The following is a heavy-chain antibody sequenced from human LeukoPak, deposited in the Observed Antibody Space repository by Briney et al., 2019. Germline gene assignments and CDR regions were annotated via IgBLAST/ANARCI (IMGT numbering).Heavy chain of an antibody. V-gene: IGHV4-61*02. CDR3: AIGHYYGSGSYFDY. CDR2: IYTSGST. J-gene: IGHJ4*02. D-gene: IGHD3-10*01. CDR1: GGSISSGGSY. Sequence: PSETLSLTCTVSGGSISSGGSYRSWIRQPAGKGLEWIGRIYTSGSTNYNPSLKSRVTISVDTSKNQFSLKLSSVTAADTAVYYCAIGHYYGSGSYFDYWGQGTLVTVSS.